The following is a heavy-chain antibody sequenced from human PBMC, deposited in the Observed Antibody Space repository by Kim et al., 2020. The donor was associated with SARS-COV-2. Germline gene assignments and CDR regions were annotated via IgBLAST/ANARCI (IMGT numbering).Heavy chain of an antibody. CDR3: ARDRIAGYYGSGVMDV. CDR1: GYTFTSYG. J-gene: IGHJ6*04. Sequence: ASVKVSCKASGYTFTSYGISWVRQAPGQGLEWMGWISAYNGNTNYAQKLQGRVTMTTDTSTSTAYMELRSLRSDDTAVYYCARDRIAGYYGSGVMDVWGKGTTVTVSS. CDR2: ISAYNGNT. D-gene: IGHD3-10*01. V-gene: IGHV1-18*01.